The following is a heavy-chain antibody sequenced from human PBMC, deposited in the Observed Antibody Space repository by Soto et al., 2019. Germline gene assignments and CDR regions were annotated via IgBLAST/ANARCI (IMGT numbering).Heavy chain of an antibody. Sequence: ASVKVSCKASGYTFTSYYMHWVRQAPGQGLEWMGIINPSGGSTSYAQKFQGRVTMTRDTSTSTVYMELSSLRSEDTAVYYCARYTVSGWYRAAFDIWGQGTMVTVSS. J-gene: IGHJ3*02. CDR1: GYTFTSYY. CDR3: ARYTVSGWYRAAFDI. CDR2: INPSGGST. D-gene: IGHD6-19*01. V-gene: IGHV1-46*01.